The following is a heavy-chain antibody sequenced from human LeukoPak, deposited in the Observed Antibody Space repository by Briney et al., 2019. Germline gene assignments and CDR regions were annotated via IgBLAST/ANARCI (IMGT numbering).Heavy chain of an antibody. D-gene: IGHD5-18*01. CDR1: GGTFSSYA. CDR3: ARGDYSYGYLGYYYYYYMDV. J-gene: IGHJ6*03. V-gene: IGHV1-69*13. Sequence: ASVKVSCKASGGTFSSYAISWVRQAPGQGLEWMGGIIPIFGTANYAQKFQGRVTITADESTSTAYMELSSLRSEDTAVYYCARGDYSYGYLGYYYYYYMDVWGKGTTVTVSS. CDR2: IIPIFGTA.